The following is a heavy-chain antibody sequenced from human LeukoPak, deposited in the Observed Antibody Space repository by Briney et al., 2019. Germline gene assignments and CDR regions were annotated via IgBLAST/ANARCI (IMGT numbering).Heavy chain of an antibody. CDR2: IYSGGST. CDR1: GFTVSSNY. V-gene: IGHV3-53*05. CDR3: ARGWAMTVRGVNYWYFDL. J-gene: IGHJ2*01. D-gene: IGHD3-10*01. Sequence: GGSLRLSCAASGFTVSSNYMSWVRQAPGKGLEWVSVIYSGGSTYYADSVKGRFTISRDNSKNTLYLQMNSLRSEDTAVYYCARGWAMTVRGVNYWYFDLWGRGTLVTVSS.